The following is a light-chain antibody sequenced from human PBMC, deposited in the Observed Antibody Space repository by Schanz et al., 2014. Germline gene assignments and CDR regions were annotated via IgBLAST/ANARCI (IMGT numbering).Light chain of an antibody. V-gene: IGKV3-20*01. CDR2: GAS. CDR1: QSVSSSY. Sequence: EIVLTQSPGTLSLSPGERATLSCRASQSVSSSYLAWYQQKPGQAPRLLIYGASSRATGIPDRFSGSGSGTDFSLTISRLEPEDFAVYYCQQYGRSLWTFGQGTNVEVK. CDR3: QQYGRSLWT. J-gene: IGKJ1*01.